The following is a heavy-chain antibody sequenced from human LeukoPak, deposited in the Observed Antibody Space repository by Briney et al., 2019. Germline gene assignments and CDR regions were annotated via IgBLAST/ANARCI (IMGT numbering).Heavy chain of an antibody. D-gene: IGHD6-6*01. V-gene: IGHV5-51*01. CDR1: GYNFTNYG. CDR2: IYPADSYT. J-gene: IGHJ4*01. CDR3: ATTSRYFDH. Sequence: GESLKISCKGSGYNFTNYGIGWVRQMPGKGLEWMGIIYPADSYTRYSPSFRGQVTISADKSTSTAYLQWSSLKASDTAIYYCATTSRYFDHWGHGTLVTVSS.